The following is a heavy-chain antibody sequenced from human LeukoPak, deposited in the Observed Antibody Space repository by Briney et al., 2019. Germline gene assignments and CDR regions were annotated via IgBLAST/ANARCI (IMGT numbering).Heavy chain of an antibody. J-gene: IGHJ4*02. Sequence: GGSLRLSCAASGFTFSSYSMNWVRQAPGKGLEWVSSISGSSSYIYYADSVKGRFTISRDNAKNSLYLQINSPRVEDTAVYYCASLAGGYFFDHWGQGTLVTVSS. D-gene: IGHD1-26*01. V-gene: IGHV3-21*01. CDR1: GFTFSSYS. CDR3: ASLAGGYFFDH. CDR2: ISGSSSYI.